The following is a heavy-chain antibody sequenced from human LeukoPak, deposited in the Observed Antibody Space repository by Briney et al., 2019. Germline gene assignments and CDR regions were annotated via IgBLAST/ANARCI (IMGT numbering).Heavy chain of an antibody. V-gene: IGHV1-69*06. Sequence: SVKVSCKAAAATFTICANAWLRLAPGQGLEWMGRIIPIFGTANYAQKFQGRVTITADKSTSTAYMELSSLRSEDTAVYYCARYHRVAAPGRDGWFDPWGQGTLVTVSS. CDR3: ARYHRVAAPGRDGWFDP. CDR1: AATFTICA. CDR2: IIPIFGTA. D-gene: IGHD6-13*01. J-gene: IGHJ5*02.